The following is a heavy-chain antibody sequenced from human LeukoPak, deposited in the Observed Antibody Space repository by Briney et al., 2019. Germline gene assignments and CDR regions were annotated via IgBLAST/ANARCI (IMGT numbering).Heavy chain of an antibody. D-gene: IGHD1-26*01. Sequence: TGGSLRLSCAASGFTFSSYAMHWVRQAPGKGLEYVSAITSNGDSTYYANSVKGRFTISRDNSKNTLYLQMGSLRAEDVAVYYCARIYSGSSGDYWGQGTLVTVSS. CDR2: ITSNGDST. V-gene: IGHV3-64*01. CDR3: ARIYSGSSGDY. J-gene: IGHJ4*02. CDR1: GFTFSSYA.